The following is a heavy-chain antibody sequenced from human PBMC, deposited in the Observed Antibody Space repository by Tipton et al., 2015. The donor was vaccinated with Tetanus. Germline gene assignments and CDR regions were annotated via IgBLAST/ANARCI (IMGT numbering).Heavy chain of an antibody. CDR2: IYTSGST. D-gene: IGHD1-14*01. J-gene: IGHJ6*02. Sequence: LRLSCAVSGGSISSDYWSWIRQPAGKGLEWIGRIYTSGSTNYNPSLKSRVTMSVDTSKNQFSLQLSSVTAADTAIYYCARDGQPGYYYGMDVGGQGTTVTVSS. V-gene: IGHV4-4*07. CDR3: ARDGQPGYYYGMDV. CDR1: GGSISSDY.